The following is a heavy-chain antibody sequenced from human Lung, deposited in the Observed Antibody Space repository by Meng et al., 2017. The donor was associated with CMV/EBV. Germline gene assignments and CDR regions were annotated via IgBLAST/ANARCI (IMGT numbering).Heavy chain of an antibody. CDR2: INPNSGGT. CDR1: GYTFTGYY. Sequence: ASVKVSCKASGYTFTGYYIHWVRQDPGQGLEYMGWINPNSGGTHYAQKFQGRVTMTRDTSISTAYMELNRLRSDDTAVYYCARGDLIVVVPATIPRVGMDVWGQGTTVTVSS. CDR3: ARGDLIVVVPATIPRVGMDV. J-gene: IGHJ6*02. D-gene: IGHD2-2*01. V-gene: IGHV1-2*02.